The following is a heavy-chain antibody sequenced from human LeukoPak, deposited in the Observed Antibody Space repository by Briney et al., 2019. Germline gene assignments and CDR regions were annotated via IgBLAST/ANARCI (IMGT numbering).Heavy chain of an antibody. V-gene: IGHV3-15*01. CDR3: TTSITIFGVVIIAPGWFDP. D-gene: IGHD3-3*01. Sequence: PGGSLRLSCAASGFTFSSYGMSWVRQAPGKGLEWVGRIKSKTDGGTTDYAAPVKGRFTISRDDSKNTLYLQMNSLKTEDTAVYYCTTSITIFGVVIIAPGWFDPWGQGTLVTVSS. CDR1: GFTFSSYG. J-gene: IGHJ5*02. CDR2: IKSKTDGGTT.